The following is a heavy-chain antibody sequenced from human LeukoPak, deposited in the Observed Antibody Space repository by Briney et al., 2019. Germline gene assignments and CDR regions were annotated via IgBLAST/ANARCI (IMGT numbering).Heavy chain of an antibody. V-gene: IGHV1-2*02. CDR2: INPNSGGT. D-gene: IGHD2-2*01. J-gene: IGHJ4*02. CDR3: ARVHTSKVVPAAMSSPYYFDY. CDR1: GYTFTGYY. Sequence: GASVKVSCKASGYTFTGYYMHWVRQAPGQGLEWMGWINPNSGGTNYAQKFQGRVTMTRDTSISTAYMELSRLRSDDTAVYYCARVHTSKVVPAAMSSPYYFDYWGQGTLVTVSS.